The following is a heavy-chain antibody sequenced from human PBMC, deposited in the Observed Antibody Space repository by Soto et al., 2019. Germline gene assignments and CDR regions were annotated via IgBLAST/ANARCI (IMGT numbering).Heavy chain of an antibody. D-gene: IGHD6-19*01. CDR1: GFTFSDYY. CDR2: ISSSSSYT. V-gene: IGHV3-11*06. Sequence: GGSLRLSCAASGFTFSDYYMSWIRQAPGKGLEWASYISSSSSYTNYADSVKGRFTISRDNAKNSLYLQMNSLRAEDTAVYYCARVYSSGWDLFDYWGQGTLVTVSS. CDR3: ARVYSSGWDLFDY. J-gene: IGHJ4*02.